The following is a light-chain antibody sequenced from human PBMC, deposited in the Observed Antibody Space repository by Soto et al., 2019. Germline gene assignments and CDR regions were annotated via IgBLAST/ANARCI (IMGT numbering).Light chain of an antibody. Sequence: QSVLTQPASVSGSPGQSITISCTGTSSDVGGYNYVSWYQQHPGKAPEIIIYEVTNRPSGVSNRFSGSKSGNTASLTISGLQAEDDADYYCSSFTSRFTFNYIFGTGTKATVL. CDR1: SSDVGGYNY. CDR3: SSFTSRFTFNYI. V-gene: IGLV2-14*01. J-gene: IGLJ1*01. CDR2: EVT.